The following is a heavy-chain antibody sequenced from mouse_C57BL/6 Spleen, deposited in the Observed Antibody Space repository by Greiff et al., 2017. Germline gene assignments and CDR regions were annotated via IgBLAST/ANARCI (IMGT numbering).Heavy chain of an antibody. CDR1: GYTFTDYN. J-gene: IGHJ2*01. CDR2: LNPNNGGT. V-gene: IGHV1-18*01. Sequence: EVKLVESGPELVKPGASVKIPCKASGYTFTDYNMAWVKQSHGKSLEWIGDLNPNNGGTIYTQKFKGKVTLTVNKSSSTAYMELRSLTSEDTAVYYCARGVVTRYFDYWGQGTTLTVSS. D-gene: IGHD2-2*01. CDR3: ARGVVTRYFDY.